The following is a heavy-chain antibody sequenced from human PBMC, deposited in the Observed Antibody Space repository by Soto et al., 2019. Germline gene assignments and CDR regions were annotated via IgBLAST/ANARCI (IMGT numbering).Heavy chain of an antibody. CDR2: IDPTDSYI. CDR3: ATHWGFGELGGYNSFDP. Sequence: EVHLVQSGAEMKKPGESLTISCKTSGYSFADYWISWVRQMPGKGLEWMAKIDPTDSYINYSPSFEGHVTISADKSISTVYLRWSSLKASDTAMYYCATHWGFGELGGYNSFDPWGQGTLVTVSS. V-gene: IGHV5-10-1*03. D-gene: IGHD3-10*01. CDR1: GYSFADYW. J-gene: IGHJ5*02.